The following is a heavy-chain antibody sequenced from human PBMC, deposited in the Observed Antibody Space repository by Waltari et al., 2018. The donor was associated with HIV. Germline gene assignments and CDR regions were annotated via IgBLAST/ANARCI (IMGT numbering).Heavy chain of an antibody. CDR1: GGSISSSSYY. CDR3: ARPNYNYDFWSGYSFWFDP. D-gene: IGHD3-3*01. J-gene: IGHJ5*02. V-gene: IGHV4-39*01. Sequence: QLQLQESGPGLVKPSETLSLTCTVSGGSISSSSYYWGWIRQPPGKGLEWIGSIYYSGSTYYNPSLKSRVTISVDTSKNQCSLKLSSVTAADTAVYYCARPNYNYDFWSGYSFWFDPWGQGTLVTVSS. CDR2: IYYSGST.